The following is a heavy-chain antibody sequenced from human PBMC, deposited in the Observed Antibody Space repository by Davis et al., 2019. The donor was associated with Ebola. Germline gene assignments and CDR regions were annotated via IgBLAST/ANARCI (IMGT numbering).Heavy chain of an antibody. J-gene: IGHJ5*02. V-gene: IGHV3-74*01. D-gene: IGHD6-19*01. CDR1: GFTFSSYW. CDR3: ARVGWYGGNWFDP. CDR2: INSDGSST. Sequence: HTGGSLRLSCAASGFTFSSYWMHWVRQAPGKGLVWVSRINSDGSSTSYADSVKGRFTISRDNAKNTLYLQMNSLRAEDKAVYYCARVGWYGGNWFDPWGQGTLVTVSS.